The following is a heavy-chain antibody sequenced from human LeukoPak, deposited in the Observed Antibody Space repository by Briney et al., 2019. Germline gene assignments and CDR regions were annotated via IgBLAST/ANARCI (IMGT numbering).Heavy chain of an antibody. D-gene: IGHD5-24*01. CDR3: ARDWAGDGFTFDY. CDR2: INPNSGGT. J-gene: IGHJ4*02. V-gene: IGHV1-2*06. Sequence: ASVKVSCKASGYTFTGYYMPWVRQAPGQGLEWMGRINPNSGGTNYAQKFQGRVTMTRDTSTSTVYMELSSLRSEDTAVYYCARDWAGDGFTFDYWGQGTLVTVSS. CDR1: GYTFTGYY.